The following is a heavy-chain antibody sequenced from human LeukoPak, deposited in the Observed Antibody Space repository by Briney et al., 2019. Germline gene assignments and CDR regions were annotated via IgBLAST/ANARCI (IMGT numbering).Heavy chain of an antibody. V-gene: IGHV3-21*01. Sequence: GGSLRLSCAASGFTFSSYSMNWVRQAPGKGLEWVSSISSSSSYIYYADSVKGRFTISRDNAKNSLYLQMNSLRAEDTAVYYYARGRYDFWSGYYTFDYWGQGTLVTVSS. J-gene: IGHJ4*02. CDR3: ARGRYDFWSGYYTFDY. CDR2: ISSSSSYI. CDR1: GFTFSSYS. D-gene: IGHD3-3*01.